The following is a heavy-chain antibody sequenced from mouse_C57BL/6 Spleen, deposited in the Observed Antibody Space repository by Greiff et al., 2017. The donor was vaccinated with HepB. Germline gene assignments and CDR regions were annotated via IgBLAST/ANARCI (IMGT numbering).Heavy chain of an antibody. J-gene: IGHJ3*01. Sequence: VQLQQSGAELVKPGASVKISCKASGYAFSSYWMNWVKQRPGKGLEWIGQIYPGDGDTNYNGKFKGKATLTADKSSSTAYMQLSSLTSEDSAVYFCARTYYGNYDFAYWGQGTLVTVSA. CDR2: IYPGDGDT. V-gene: IGHV1-80*01. CDR3: ARTYYGNYDFAY. D-gene: IGHD2-10*01. CDR1: GYAFSSYW.